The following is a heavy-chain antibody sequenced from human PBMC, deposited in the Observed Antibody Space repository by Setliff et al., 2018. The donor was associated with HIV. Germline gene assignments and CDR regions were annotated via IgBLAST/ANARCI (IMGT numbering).Heavy chain of an antibody. V-gene: IGHV1-18*01. J-gene: IGHJ6*02. Sequence: ASVKVSCKASGYTFNNYGISWVRQAPGQGLEWMGWINTHSGYTNYAQNVQGRVTVTMDTSTSTAYMELRSLKSEDTAVYYCGVGPEKIYYFYGMDVWGQGTAVTVSS. CDR2: INTHSGYT. D-gene: IGHD1-26*01. CDR1: GYTFNNYG. CDR3: GVGPEKIYYFYGMDV.